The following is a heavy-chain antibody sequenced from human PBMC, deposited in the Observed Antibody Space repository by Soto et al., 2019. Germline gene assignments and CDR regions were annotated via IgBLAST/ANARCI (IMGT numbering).Heavy chain of an antibody. CDR1: GYTFTSYG. V-gene: IGHV1-18*04. CDR3: ARDGPRITMIVVVKDGMDV. CDR2: ISAYNGNT. Sequence: GASVKVSCKASGYTFTSYGISGVPQSPLQWLDWMGCISAYNGNTNYAQKLQGRVTMTTDTSTSTAYMELRSLRSDDTAVYYCARDGPRITMIVVVKDGMDVWGQGTTVTVSS. D-gene: IGHD3-22*01. J-gene: IGHJ6*02.